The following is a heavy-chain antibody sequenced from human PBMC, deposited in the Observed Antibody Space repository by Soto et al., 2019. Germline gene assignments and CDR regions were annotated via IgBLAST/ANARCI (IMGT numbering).Heavy chain of an antibody. Sequence: GASVKVSCKASGYTFTSYAMHWVRQAPGQRLEWMGWINAGNGNTKYSQKFQGRATITRDTSASTAYMELSSLRSEDTAVYYCARGPAIWYYGDYDDAFDIWGQGTMVTVSS. CDR1: GYTFTSYA. V-gene: IGHV1-3*01. CDR2: INAGNGNT. CDR3: ARGPAIWYYGDYDDAFDI. D-gene: IGHD4-17*01. J-gene: IGHJ3*02.